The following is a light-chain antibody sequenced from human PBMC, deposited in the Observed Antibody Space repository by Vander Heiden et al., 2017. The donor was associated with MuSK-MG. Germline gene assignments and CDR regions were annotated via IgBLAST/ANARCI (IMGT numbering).Light chain of an antibody. CDR1: QSISSW. J-gene: IGKJ1*01. CDR3: QQDNSYWT. V-gene: IGKV1-5*01. CDR2: DAS. Sequence: RVTITCRASQSISSWLAWYQQKPGKAPKLLIYDASRWESGVPSRFSGSGSGTEFTLTISSLQPDDFATYYCQQDNSYWTFGQGTKVEIK.